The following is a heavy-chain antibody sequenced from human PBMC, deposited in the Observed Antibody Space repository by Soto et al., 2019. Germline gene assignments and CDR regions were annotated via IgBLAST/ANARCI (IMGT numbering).Heavy chain of an antibody. CDR3: ARDLGSSSWYGGFGWFDP. CDR1: GGSISSGGYS. J-gene: IGHJ5*02. D-gene: IGHD6-13*01. CDR2: IYHSGST. Sequence: SETLSLTCAVSGGSISSGGYSWSWIRQPPGKGLEWTGYIYHSGSTYYNPSLKSRVTISVDRSKNQFSLKLSSVTAADTAVYYCARDLGSSSWYGGFGWFDPWGQGTLVTVSS. V-gene: IGHV4-30-2*01.